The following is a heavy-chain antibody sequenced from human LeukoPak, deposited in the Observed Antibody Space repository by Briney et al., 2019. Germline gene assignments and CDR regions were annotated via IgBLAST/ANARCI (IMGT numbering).Heavy chain of an antibody. D-gene: IGHD5/OR15-5a*01. J-gene: IGHJ4*02. CDR2: IKTKTDGGTA. CDR1: GIAFSNAW. V-gene: IGHV3-15*01. Sequence: PWGSLSLSCAASGIAFSNAWMIWVRQAPGKGLEWVGRIKTKTDGGTADYAAPVKGRFTISRDDSKTTLYLQMNSLKTEDTAIYYCGHNVYGSTWGQETVVPLFS. CDR3: GHNVYGST.